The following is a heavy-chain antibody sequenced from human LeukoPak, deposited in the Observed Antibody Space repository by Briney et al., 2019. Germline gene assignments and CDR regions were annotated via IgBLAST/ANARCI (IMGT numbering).Heavy chain of an antibody. J-gene: IGHJ6*03. CDR3: ARDGGLYCSGGNCYGGLDYYYYMDV. CDR2: IIPIFGTA. V-gene: IGHV1-69*06. CDR1: GVTFSSYA. Sequence: ASVKVSCTASGVTFSSYAISWVRQAPGQGLEWMGGIIPIFGTANYAQKFQGRVTITGDKSTSTAYMALRSTRSEATAVYYCARDGGLYCSGGNCYGGLDYYYYMDVWGKGTTVTVSS. D-gene: IGHD2-15*01.